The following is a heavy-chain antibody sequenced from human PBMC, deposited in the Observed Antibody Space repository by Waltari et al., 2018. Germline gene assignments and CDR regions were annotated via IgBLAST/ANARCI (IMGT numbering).Heavy chain of an antibody. V-gene: IGHV4-38-2*01. J-gene: IGHJ3*02. CDR3: ARRDGSGTYYPPNAFDI. Sequence: QFQLQESGPGLVKPSETLSLTCGVSGYSITNGYYWGWIRQAPGKGLEWIGSIYNSGGTSYNASLKSRVIISVDTAKSQVSLKLSAVTAADTAVYYCARRDGSGTYYPPNAFDIWGQGTGVTVSS. CDR2: IYNSGGT. CDR1: GYSITNGYY. D-gene: IGHD3-10*01.